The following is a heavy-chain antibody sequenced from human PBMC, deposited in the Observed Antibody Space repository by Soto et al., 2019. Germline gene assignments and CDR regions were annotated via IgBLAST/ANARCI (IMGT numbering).Heavy chain of an antibody. V-gene: IGHV3-7*01. CDR3: ASYSGSYFPVGHER. J-gene: IGHJ4*02. CDR1: VFTFSSYW. Sequence: VGSLRLSCVSSVFTFSSYWMSCVRHSPGGGLEWVANIKQDGTEIHYVESVKGRFTIFRDNAKKSLYLQMNSLRAEDTAVYFCASYSGSYFPVGHERWGQGTLVTVSS. CDR2: IKQDGTEI. D-gene: IGHD1-26*01.